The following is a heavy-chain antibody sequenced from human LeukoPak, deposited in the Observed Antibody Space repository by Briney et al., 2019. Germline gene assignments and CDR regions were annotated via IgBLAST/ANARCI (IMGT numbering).Heavy chain of an antibody. Sequence: GGSLRLSCAASGFTVSGHYMNWVRQAPGKGLEWVSVIYTDGSTYYADSVRGRFTISRDNSKNTLYLQMNRLRADDTAVYYCARDRSQEFDPWGQGTLVTVSS. J-gene: IGHJ5*02. V-gene: IGHV3-66*01. CDR3: ARDRSQEFDP. CDR1: GFTVSGHY. CDR2: IYTDGST. D-gene: IGHD3-10*01.